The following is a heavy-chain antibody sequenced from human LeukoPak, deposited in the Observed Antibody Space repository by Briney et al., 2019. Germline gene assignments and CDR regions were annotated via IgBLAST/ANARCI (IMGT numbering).Heavy chain of an antibody. V-gene: IGHV4-31*11. CDR3: ARDNRSRVPAAMLYYYGMDV. J-gene: IGHJ6*02. CDR2: IYYSGST. Sequence: SETLSLTCAVSGGSISSGGYYWSWIRQHPGKGLEWIGYIYYSGSTYYNPSLKSRVTISVDTSKNQFSLKLSSVTAADTAVYYCARDNRSRVPAAMLYYYGMDVWGQGTTVTVSS. D-gene: IGHD2-2*01. CDR1: GGSISSGGYY.